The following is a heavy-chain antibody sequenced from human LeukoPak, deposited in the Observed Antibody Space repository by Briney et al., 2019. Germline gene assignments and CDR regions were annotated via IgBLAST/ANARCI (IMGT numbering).Heavy chain of an antibody. V-gene: IGHV3-11*01. CDR2: ISSSGSTI. J-gene: IGHJ4*02. CDR1: GFTFSDYY. D-gene: IGHD1-1*01. CDR3: VKKGQADDDGKPD. Sequence: GGSLGLSCAASGFTFSDYYMSWIRQAPGKGLEWVSYISSSGSTIYYADSVKGRFTISRDNAKNSLYLQMNSLRAEDTAVYYCVKKGQADDDGKPDWGQGTLVTVS.